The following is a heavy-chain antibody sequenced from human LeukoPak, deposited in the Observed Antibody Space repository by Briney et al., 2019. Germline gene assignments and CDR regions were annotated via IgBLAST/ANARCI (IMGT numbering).Heavy chain of an antibody. CDR1: GFTFSDHY. CDR3: SRDATGDH. J-gene: IGHJ4*02. CDR2: SGNRAKSYTT. V-gene: IGHV3-72*01. Sequence: GGSLRLSCAVSGFTFSDHYMDWVRQAPGKGLEWVGRSGNRAKSYTTDYAASVKGRFTISRDDSKSTLYLQMNSLETEDTAVYYCSRDATGDHWGQGTLVSVSS.